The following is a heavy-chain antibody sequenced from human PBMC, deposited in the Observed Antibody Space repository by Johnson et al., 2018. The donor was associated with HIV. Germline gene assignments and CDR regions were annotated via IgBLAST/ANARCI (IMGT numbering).Heavy chain of an antibody. CDR1: RFTFDDYA. J-gene: IGHJ3*02. V-gene: IGHV3-9*01. Sequence: VQLVESGGGLVQPGRSLRISCAASRFTFDDYAMHWVRQAPGKGLEWVSGIIWNSGSIGYADSVKGRFTLTRDNAKNSLYLQMNSLRAEDTALYYCAKAKGVRFLEWLPHDAFDIWGQGTMVTVSS. CDR2: IIWNSGSI. CDR3: AKAKGVRFLEWLPHDAFDI. D-gene: IGHD3-3*01.